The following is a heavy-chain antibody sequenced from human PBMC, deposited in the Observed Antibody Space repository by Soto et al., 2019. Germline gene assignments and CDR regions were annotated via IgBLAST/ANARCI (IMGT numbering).Heavy chain of an antibody. D-gene: IGHD3-9*01. CDR3: ARAIRYYDILTGYYYYGMDV. V-gene: IGHV3-74*01. CDR2: INSDGNST. CDR1: GFTFSSYW. J-gene: IGHJ6*02. Sequence: GGSLRLSCAASGFTFSSYWMHWVRQAPGKGLVWVSRINSDGNSTSYAESVKGRFTISRDNAKNTLYLQMNSLRAEDTAVYYCARAIRYYDILTGYYYYGMDVWGQGTTVTVSS.